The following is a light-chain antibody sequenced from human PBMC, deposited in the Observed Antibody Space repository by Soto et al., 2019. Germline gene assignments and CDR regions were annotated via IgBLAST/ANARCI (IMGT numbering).Light chain of an antibody. CDR1: HSVSSN. CDR2: GAS. V-gene: IGKV3-15*01. J-gene: IGKJ5*01. Sequence: EIVMTQSPATLSVSPGERATLSCRASHSVSSNLAWYQQKPGQAPRLLIYGASTRATGIPARFSGSGSGTEFTLTISSLQSEDFAVYYCQQYNNVGVTFGQGTRLEIK. CDR3: QQYNNVGVT.